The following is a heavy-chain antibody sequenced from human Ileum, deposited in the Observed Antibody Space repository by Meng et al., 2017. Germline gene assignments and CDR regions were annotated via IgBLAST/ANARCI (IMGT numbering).Heavy chain of an antibody. Sequence: QMESEESGPGLVRPSETLSLICTVSGGSVSTSDYQWGWIRQPPGKGLEWIGYAGTNYNPSLKSRVTISVDTSKRQFSLKLTSVTAADTAVYYCARDHWGSLDYWGQGILVTVSS. CDR1: GGSVSTSDYQ. V-gene: IGHV4-61*08. CDR2: AGT. D-gene: IGHD7-27*01. J-gene: IGHJ4*02. CDR3: ARDHWGSLDY.